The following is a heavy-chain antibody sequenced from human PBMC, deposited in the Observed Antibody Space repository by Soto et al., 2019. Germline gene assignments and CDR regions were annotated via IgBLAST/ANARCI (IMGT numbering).Heavy chain of an antibody. D-gene: IGHD2-21*02. CDR3: ARRSCGGDCYHAFAI. Sequence: QVQLVQSGAEVKKPGSSVKVSCRASGGTFSAYAITWVRQAPGQGLEWMGGIIPIFGRANYAQYFQGRVTITADESTSTAYRELSSLGYEDTAVYYCARRSCGGDCYHAFAIWGQGTMVTVSS. J-gene: IGHJ3*02. CDR2: IIPIFGRA. V-gene: IGHV1-69*01. CDR1: GGTFSAYA.